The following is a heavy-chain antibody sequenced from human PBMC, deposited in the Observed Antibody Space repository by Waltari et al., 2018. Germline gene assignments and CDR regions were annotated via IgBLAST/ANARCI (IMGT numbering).Heavy chain of an antibody. CDR1: GVSISNTSYY. Sequence: QLQLHESGPGLVRPSETLVLTCTVSGVSISNTSYYWGWIRLPPGKGLEWGGGHYYGGSSSTNPSLRSRVSISVDTSNNQFTLNLSSVTAADTAVYFCARQGNEDVIDSWGQGVLVTV. D-gene: IGHD1-1*01. CDR2: HYYGGSS. J-gene: IGHJ4*02. CDR3: ARQGNEDVIDS. V-gene: IGHV4-39*01.